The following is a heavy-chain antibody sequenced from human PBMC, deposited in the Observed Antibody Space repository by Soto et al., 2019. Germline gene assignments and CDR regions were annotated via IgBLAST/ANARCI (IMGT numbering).Heavy chain of an antibody. CDR1: GFTFSSYG. D-gene: IGHD3-10*01. CDR3: ARGVGPALLWFGGSPLKYYGMDV. V-gene: IGHV3-33*01. J-gene: IGHJ6*02. Sequence: GGSLRLSCAASGFTFSSYGMHWVRQAPGKGLEWVAVIWYDGSNKYYADSVKGRFTISRDNSKNTLYLQMNSLRAEDTAVYYCARGVGPALLWFGGSPLKYYGMDVWGQGTTVTVSS. CDR2: IWYDGSNK.